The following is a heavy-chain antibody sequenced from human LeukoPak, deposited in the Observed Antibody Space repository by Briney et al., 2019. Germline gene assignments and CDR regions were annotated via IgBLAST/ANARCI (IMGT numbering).Heavy chain of an antibody. Sequence: ASVKVSCKASGYSFTTYGISWVRQAPGQGLEWMGWISAYNGNTNYAQKLQGRVTMTTDTSTSTAYMELRSLRYDDTAVYYCARDMIAARPNLFDPWGQGTLVTVSS. D-gene: IGHD6-6*01. CDR2: ISAYNGNT. J-gene: IGHJ5*02. CDR1: GYSFTTYG. V-gene: IGHV1-18*01. CDR3: ARDMIAARPNLFDP.